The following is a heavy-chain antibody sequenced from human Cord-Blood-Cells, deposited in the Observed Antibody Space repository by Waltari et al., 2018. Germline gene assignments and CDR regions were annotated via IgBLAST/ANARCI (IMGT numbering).Heavy chain of an antibody. Sequence: QVQLQESGPGLVKPSETLSLTCTVSGGSISSYYWSWIRQPAGKGLEWIGRIYTSGSTNYNPPLKSRVTMSVDTSKNQFSLKLSSVTAADTAVYYCARDRRRYGDYWYFDLWGRGTLVTVSS. CDR3: ARDRRRYGDYWYFDL. J-gene: IGHJ2*01. V-gene: IGHV4-4*07. D-gene: IGHD4-17*01. CDR2: IYTSGST. CDR1: GGSISSYY.